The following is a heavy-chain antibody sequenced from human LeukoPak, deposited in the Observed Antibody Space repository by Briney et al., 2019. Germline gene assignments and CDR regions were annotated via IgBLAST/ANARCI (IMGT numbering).Heavy chain of an antibody. CDR1: GFSFSVYA. J-gene: IGHJ4*02. V-gene: IGHV3-74*01. D-gene: IGHD7-27*01. CDR3: ARDLTGDGDY. CDR2: INTDGSRK. Sequence: PGGSLRLSCAASGFSFSVYAMSWVRQAPGKGLVWVSGINTDGSRKTYADSVKGRFTISRDNAKNTLYLQMNSLRAEDTAVYYCARDLTGDGDYWGPGTLVTVSS.